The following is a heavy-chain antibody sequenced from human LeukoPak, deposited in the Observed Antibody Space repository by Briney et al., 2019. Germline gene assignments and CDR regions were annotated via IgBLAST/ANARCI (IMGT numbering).Heavy chain of an antibody. V-gene: IGHV3-23*01. CDR2: ISGSGGST. J-gene: IGHJ4*02. D-gene: IGHD3-10*01. CDR1: GFTFSSYA. CDR3: AKGALYYYGSGSSYFDY. Sequence: GGSLRLSCAASGFTFSSYAMSWVRQAPGKGLECVSAISGSGGSTYYADSVKGRFTISTDNSKNTLCLQMNSLRAEDTAVYYCAKGALYYYGSGSSYFDYWGQGTLVTVSS.